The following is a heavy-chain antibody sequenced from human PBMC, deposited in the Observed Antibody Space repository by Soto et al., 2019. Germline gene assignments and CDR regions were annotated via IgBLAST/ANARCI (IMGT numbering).Heavy chain of an antibody. V-gene: IGHV4-59*01. J-gene: IGHJ4*02. D-gene: IGHD3-10*01. CDR2: IYYSGST. CDR1: GGSISSYY. CDR3: ARGAYYGSGRQQFDY. Sequence: PSETLSLTCTVSGGSISSYYWSWIRQPPGKGLEWIGYIYYSGSTNYNPSLKSRVTISVDTSKNQFSLKLSSVTAADTAVYYCARGAYYGSGRQQFDYWGEGTLVTVSS.